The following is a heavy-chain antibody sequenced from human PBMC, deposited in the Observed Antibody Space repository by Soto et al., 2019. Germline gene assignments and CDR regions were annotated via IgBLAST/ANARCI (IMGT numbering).Heavy chain of an antibody. CDR2: ISTYNGNT. J-gene: IGHJ5*02. CDR3: ARVTRGSGDWFDP. D-gene: IGHD6-19*01. Sequence: ASVKVSCKASSDTFASYDITWVRQAPGQGLEWMGWISTYNGNTKYAQNVQGRVSMTTDTSTSTAYMELRSLKSDDTAVYYCARVTRGSGDWFDPWGQGTLVTVSS. V-gene: IGHV1-18*01. CDR1: SDTFASYD.